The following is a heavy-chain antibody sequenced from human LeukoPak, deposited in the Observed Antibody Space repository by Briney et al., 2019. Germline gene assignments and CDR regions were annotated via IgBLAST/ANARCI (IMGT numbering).Heavy chain of an antibody. CDR1: GFTFTSYA. CDR2: IFVSSGRT. CDR3: ANSRLVVTAFDI. J-gene: IGHJ3*02. D-gene: IGHD3-22*01. Sequence: GGSLRLSCAASGFTFTSYAMSWVRQALGKGLEWVSTIFVSSGRTYYADSVKGRFTISRDNSKNTLYLQMNSLSAEDTAVYYCANSRLVVTAFDIWGQGTMVTVSS. V-gene: IGHV3-23*01.